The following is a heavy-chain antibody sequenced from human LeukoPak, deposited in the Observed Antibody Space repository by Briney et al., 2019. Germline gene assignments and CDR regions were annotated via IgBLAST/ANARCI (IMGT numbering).Heavy chain of an antibody. CDR1: GYSVSIGYY. CDR2: IYHSGST. J-gene: IGHJ5*02. Sequence: SETLSLTCTVSGYSVSIGYYWGWIRQPPGKWLGGIEIIYHSGSTYYNPSLKSRVTISVDTSKKQSSLKLSAVTAADTAVYYCARDFFGERRFDPWGQGTLVTVPS. CDR3: ARDFFGERRFDP. D-gene: IGHD3-3*01. V-gene: IGHV4-38-2*02.